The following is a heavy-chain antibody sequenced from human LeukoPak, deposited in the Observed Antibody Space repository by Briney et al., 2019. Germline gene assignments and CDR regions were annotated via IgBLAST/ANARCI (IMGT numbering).Heavy chain of an antibody. D-gene: IGHD3-10*01. Sequence: PSQTPSLTCTVSGGSFGKDGYYWNWLRQHPGRGLEWIAFIYYSGAASYNPSLKSRVTISVDTSTNQFSLKLTSVTAADTAVYFCARGRYYGFSGDSWGQGTLVTVSS. V-gene: IGHV4-31*03. CDR1: GGSFGKDGYY. CDR2: IYYSGAA. CDR3: ARGRYYGFSGDS. J-gene: IGHJ4*02.